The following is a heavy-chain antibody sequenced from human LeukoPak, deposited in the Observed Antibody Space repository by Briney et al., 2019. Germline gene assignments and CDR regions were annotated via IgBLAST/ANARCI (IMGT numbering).Heavy chain of an antibody. Sequence: PSETLSLTCTVSGGSISSYYWGWIRQPPGKGLEWIGSIYYSGSTYYNPSLKSRVTISVDTSKNQFSLKLSSVTAADTAVYYCARNYYGSGSYVDWFDPWGQGTLVTVSS. CDR1: GGSISSYY. D-gene: IGHD3-10*01. CDR2: IYYSGST. CDR3: ARNYYGSGSYVDWFDP. J-gene: IGHJ5*02. V-gene: IGHV4-39*07.